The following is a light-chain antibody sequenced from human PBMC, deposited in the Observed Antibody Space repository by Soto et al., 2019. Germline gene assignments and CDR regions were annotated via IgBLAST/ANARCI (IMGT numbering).Light chain of an antibody. CDR1: QSVSSSY. CDR2: GAS. Sequence: EIVLTQSPGTLSLSPGERATLSCRASQSVSSSYLAWYQQKPGQAPRHLIYGASSRGTGNPERFSGSGSGTDFTLTISRLEPEDFAVYYCQQYPGYTFGQGTKLEIK. V-gene: IGKV3-20*01. CDR3: QQYPGYT. J-gene: IGKJ2*01.